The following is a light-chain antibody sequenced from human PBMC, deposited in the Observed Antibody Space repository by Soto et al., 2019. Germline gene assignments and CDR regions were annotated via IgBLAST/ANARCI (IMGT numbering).Light chain of an antibody. CDR1: SSNIGTKF. CDR2: LNS. CDR3: ADWDGSLSAWV. V-gene: IGLV1-47*01. Sequence: QSVLTQPPSASGAPGQMVTISCSGSSSNIGTKFVYWYQQLPGTAPKLLIYLNSQRPSGVPDRFSGSKSGTSASLAISGLRSEDEADYYCADWDGSLSAWVFGGGTKLTVL. J-gene: IGLJ3*02.